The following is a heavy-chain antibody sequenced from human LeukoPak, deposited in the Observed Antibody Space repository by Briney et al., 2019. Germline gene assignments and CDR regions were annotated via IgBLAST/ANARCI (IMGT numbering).Heavy chain of an antibody. D-gene: IGHD5-18*01. J-gene: IGHJ3*01. Sequence: PGGSLRLSCVVSGFTFRNYWMSWVRQAPGKGLEWVANINLDGGQKYYVDSVKGRFTISRDNAKNSLYLEMDSLRAEDMAVYYCAKEAPNTAMVMDVWGQGTMVTVSS. CDR1: GFTFRNYW. CDR2: INLDGGQK. CDR3: AKEAPNTAMVMDV. V-gene: IGHV3-7*01.